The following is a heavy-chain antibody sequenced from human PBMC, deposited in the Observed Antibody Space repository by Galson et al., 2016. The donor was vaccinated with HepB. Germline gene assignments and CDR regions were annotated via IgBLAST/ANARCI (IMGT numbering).Heavy chain of an antibody. V-gene: IGHV3-23*01. CDR2: ISGTSGVT. D-gene: IGHD2-15*01. Sequence: SLRLSCAASRLTFSSYWMTWVRQAPGKGLEWVSAISGTSGVTYYADSVRGRFAISRDNSKNTLYLQMNSLRAEDTAIYYCAPEDPDIVLVVAANGMGVWGLGTTVTVSS. CDR3: APEDPDIVLVVAANGMGV. CDR1: RLTFSSYW. J-gene: IGHJ6*02.